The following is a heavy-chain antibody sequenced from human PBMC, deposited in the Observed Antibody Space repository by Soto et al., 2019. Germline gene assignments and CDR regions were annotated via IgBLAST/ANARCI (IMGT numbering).Heavy chain of an antibody. CDR1: GYTFTSYG. J-gene: IGHJ6*02. Sequence: ASVKVSCKASGYTFTSYGISWVRQAPGQGLEWMGWISAYNGNTNYAQKLQGRVTMTTDTSTSTAYMELRSLRSDDTAVYYCAREKFSGVVAAARDMVVWGQGTTVTVS. CDR2: ISAYNGNT. V-gene: IGHV1-18*01. CDR3: AREKFSGVVAAARDMVV. D-gene: IGHD2-15*01.